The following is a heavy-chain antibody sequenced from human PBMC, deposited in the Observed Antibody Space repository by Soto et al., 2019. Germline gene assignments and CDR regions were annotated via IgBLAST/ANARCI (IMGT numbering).Heavy chain of an antibody. J-gene: IGHJ4*02. CDR2: IYYSGRT. V-gene: IGHV4-39*01. CDR1: GESISSSSYY. CDR3: ARQRTTVVTQAYFDH. D-gene: IGHD2-21*02. Sequence: SETLSLTCIVSGESISSSSYYWGWIRQPPGRGLEWIGSIYYSGRTYYNPSFKSRVTISIDTSKNQFSLKLSSVTATDTAVYYCARQRTTVVTQAYFDHWGQGALVTAPQ.